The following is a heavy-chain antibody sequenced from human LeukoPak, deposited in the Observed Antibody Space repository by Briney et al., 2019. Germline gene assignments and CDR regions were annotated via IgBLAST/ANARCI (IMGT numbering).Heavy chain of an antibody. CDR1: GFSLSTTGEG. Sequence: SGPTLVNPTQTLTLTCTFSGFSLSTTGEGVGWIRQPPGKALEWLAVIFWDDDKRYRPSLKSRLTITKDTFANHVVLTMTNMDPEDTGTYYCTHRRHYDFLTDWGQGTLVTVSS. J-gene: IGHJ4*02. D-gene: IGHD3-9*01. V-gene: IGHV2-5*02. CDR2: IFWDDDK. CDR3: THRRHYDFLTD.